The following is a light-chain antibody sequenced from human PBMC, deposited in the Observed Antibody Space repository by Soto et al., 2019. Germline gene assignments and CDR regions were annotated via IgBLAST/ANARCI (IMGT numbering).Light chain of an antibody. CDR3: QQYGSSPPLWVYT. Sequence: EIVLTQSPGTLSLSPGERATLSCRASQSVSSSYLAWYQHKPGQAPRLLIYGASSRATGIADRFSGSGSGTDFTLTISRLEPEDFAVYYCQQYGSSPPLWVYTFGQGTKLEIK. CDR1: QSVSSSY. V-gene: IGKV3-20*01. J-gene: IGKJ2*01. CDR2: GAS.